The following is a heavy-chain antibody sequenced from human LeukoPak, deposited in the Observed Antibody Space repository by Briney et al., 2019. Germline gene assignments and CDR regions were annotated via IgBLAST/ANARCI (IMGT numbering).Heavy chain of an antibody. CDR1: GYTLTELS. V-gene: IGHV1-24*01. Sequence: ASVKVSCKASGYTLTELSMHWVRQAPGKGLEWMGGFDPEDGETIYAQKFQGRVTMTEDTSTDTAYMELSSLRSEDTAVYYCATTSPFVFGDYWNYFDYWGQGTLVTVSS. CDR3: ATTSPFVFGDYWNYFDY. CDR2: FDPEDGET. D-gene: IGHD4-17*01. J-gene: IGHJ4*02.